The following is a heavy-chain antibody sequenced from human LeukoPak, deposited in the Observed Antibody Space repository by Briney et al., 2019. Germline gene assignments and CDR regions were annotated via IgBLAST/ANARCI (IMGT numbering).Heavy chain of an antibody. CDR2: IFYSGNA. Sequence: SETLSLTCTVSGDSISSGVYYWSWIRQYPGRGLEWIRYIFYSGNAYYNPSLKSRATMSVDTSKNQFSLRLRSVTAADTAIYYCARENSGSYLRKWFDPWGQGSLVTVSS. CDR1: GDSISSGVYY. D-gene: IGHD1-26*01. J-gene: IGHJ5*02. V-gene: IGHV4-31*03. CDR3: ARENSGSYLRKWFDP.